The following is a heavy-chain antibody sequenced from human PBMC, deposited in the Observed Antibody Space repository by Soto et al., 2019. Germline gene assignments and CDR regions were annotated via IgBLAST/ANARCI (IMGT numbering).Heavy chain of an antibody. CDR3: ARSFVAAAGPGVC. V-gene: IGHV1-18*01. Sequence: GASVKVSCKASGYAFSSYGITWVRQAPGQGLQWMGWISPYNGYTNYAQKLQGRVTMTTDTSTSTAYMELRSLRSEDTAVYYCARSFVAAAGPGVCWGRGTLVTVYS. CDR2: ISPYNGYT. J-gene: IGHJ4*02. D-gene: IGHD6-13*01. CDR1: GYAFSSYG.